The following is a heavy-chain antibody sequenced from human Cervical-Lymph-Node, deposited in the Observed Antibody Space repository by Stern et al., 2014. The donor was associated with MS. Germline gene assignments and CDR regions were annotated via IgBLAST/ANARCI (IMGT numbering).Heavy chain of an antibody. V-gene: IGHV4-39*02. Sequence: QVQLQESGPGLLKPSETLSLTCTVSGASISSSINYWGWIRQPPGKGLEWVVIIYYSGTTYYNPSLKSRVTISVDTSKNQFSLKLTSVTATDTAVYYCARVPVDDNAFDIWGQGTMVTVSS. CDR3: ARVPVDDNAFDI. D-gene: IGHD3-22*01. J-gene: IGHJ3*02. CDR2: IYYSGTT. CDR1: GASISSSINY.